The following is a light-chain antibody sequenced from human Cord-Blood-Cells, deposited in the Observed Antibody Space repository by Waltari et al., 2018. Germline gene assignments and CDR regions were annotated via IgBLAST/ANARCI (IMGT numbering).Light chain of an antibody. CDR3: QSYDSSNVV. Sequence: NFMLTQPHSVSESPGKTVTISCTRSSGSIASNYVQWYQQRPGSAPTTVLYEDNQRPSGVPDRFSCSIDSSSNSASLTISGLKTEDEADYYCQSYDSSNVVFGGGTKLTVL. V-gene: IGLV6-57*03. J-gene: IGLJ2*01. CDR1: SGSIASNY. CDR2: EDN.